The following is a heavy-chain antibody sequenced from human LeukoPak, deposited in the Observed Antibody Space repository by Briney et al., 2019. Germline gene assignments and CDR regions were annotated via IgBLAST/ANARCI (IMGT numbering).Heavy chain of an antibody. CDR1: GGSISSISYY. D-gene: IGHD2/OR15-2a*01. J-gene: IGHJ5*02. V-gene: IGHV4-39*07. CDR2: IYYSGST. CDR3: ARESNKGNWFDP. Sequence: KASETLSLTCTVSGGSISSISYYWGWIRQPPWKGLEWIGSIYYSGSTYYNPSLKSRVTISVDTSKNQFSLKLSSVTAADTAVYYCARESNKGNWFDPWGQGTPVTVSS.